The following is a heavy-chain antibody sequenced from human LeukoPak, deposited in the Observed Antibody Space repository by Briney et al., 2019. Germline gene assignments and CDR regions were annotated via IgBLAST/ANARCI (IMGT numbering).Heavy chain of an antibody. V-gene: IGHV3-74*01. Sequence: QPGGSLRLSCAPSGFTFSSYWMHWVRQAPGKGLVWVSRINSDGSSTSYADSVKGRFTISRDNAKNTLYLPMNSLGAENTAVYYCASLRAAVGGTGIIGWGQGTLVTVSS. CDR1: GFTFSSYW. J-gene: IGHJ4*02. CDR3: ASLRAAVGGTGIIG. CDR2: INSDGSST. D-gene: IGHD6-19*01.